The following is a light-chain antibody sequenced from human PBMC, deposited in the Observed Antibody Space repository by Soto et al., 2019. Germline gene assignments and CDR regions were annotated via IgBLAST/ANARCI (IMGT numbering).Light chain of an antibody. CDR3: HQRSSWPPIT. Sequence: EILMTQSPATLSVSPGERATLSCRASQSISDNLAWYQQRPGQSPRLLIYAASSRATGIPARFSGSGSGTEFTLTISSLEPEDFAVYYCHQRSSWPPITFGQGTRLEIK. V-gene: IGKV3-15*01. J-gene: IGKJ5*01. CDR2: AAS. CDR1: QSISDN.